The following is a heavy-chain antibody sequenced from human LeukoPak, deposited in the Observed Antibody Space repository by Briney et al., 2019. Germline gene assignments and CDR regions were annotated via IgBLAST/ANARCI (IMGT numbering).Heavy chain of an antibody. J-gene: IGHJ4*02. Sequence: PGGSLRLSCAASGFTFSNAWMSWVRQAPGKGLEWVGRIKSKTDGGTTDYAAPVKGRFTISRDDSKNTLYLQMNSLKTEDTAVYYCTTIITMVRGVILFDYWGQETLVTVSS. V-gene: IGHV3-15*01. D-gene: IGHD3-10*01. CDR2: IKSKTDGGTT. CDR1: GFTFSNAW. CDR3: TTIITMVRGVILFDY.